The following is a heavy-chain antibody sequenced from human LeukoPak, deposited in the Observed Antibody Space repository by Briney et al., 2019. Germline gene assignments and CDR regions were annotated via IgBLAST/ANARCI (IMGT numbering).Heavy chain of an antibody. CDR3: AREGPAERFWDDAFDI. CDR1: GYTFTSYA. Sequence: GASVKVSCKASGYTFTSYAMNWVRQAPGQGLEWMGWINTNTGNPTYAQGVTGRFVFSLDTSVSTAYLQISSLKAEDTAVYYCAREGPAERFWDDAFDIWGQGTMVTVSS. CDR2: INTNTGNP. D-gene: IGHD3-3*01. J-gene: IGHJ3*02. V-gene: IGHV7-4-1*02.